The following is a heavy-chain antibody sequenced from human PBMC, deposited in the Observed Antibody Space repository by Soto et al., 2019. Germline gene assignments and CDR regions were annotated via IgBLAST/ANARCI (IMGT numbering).Heavy chain of an antibody. CDR3: GRGGRGAYGLDI. Sequence: EVQLVESGGGLVQPGGSLRLSCGASGFTFSSYWMHWVRQAPGKGLVWVSRINGDGSRTNYADSVKGRFTISRDNAKNTLYLQMNSLRAEETAVYSWGRGGRGAYGLDIWGQGTMVTVSS. V-gene: IGHV3-74*01. CDR2: INGDGSRT. CDR1: GFTFSSYW. J-gene: IGHJ3*02. D-gene: IGHD3-16*01.